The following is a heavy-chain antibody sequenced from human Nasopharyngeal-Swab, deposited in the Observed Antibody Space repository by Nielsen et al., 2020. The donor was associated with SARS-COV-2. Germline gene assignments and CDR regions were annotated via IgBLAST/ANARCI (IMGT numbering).Heavy chain of an antibody. CDR2: INPSGGST. J-gene: IGHJ5*01. CDR3: ARGLYDGSGLLDS. Sequence: ASVKVSCKASGYTFTSYYMHWVRQAPGQGLEWMGIINPSGGSTSYAQKFQGRVTMTRDTSKSQFSLKLTSVTAADTAVYYCARGLYDGSGLLDSWGHGTLVTVSS. D-gene: IGHD3-22*01. V-gene: IGHV1-46*01. CDR1: GYTFTSYY.